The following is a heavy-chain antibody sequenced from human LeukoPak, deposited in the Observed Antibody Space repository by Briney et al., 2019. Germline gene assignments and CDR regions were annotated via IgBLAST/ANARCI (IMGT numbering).Heavy chain of an antibody. CDR2: IIPIFGTA. V-gene: IGHV1-69*01. Sequence: SVKVSCKASGGTFSSYAISWVRQAPGQGLEWMGGIIPIFGTANYAQKFQGRVTITADESTSTAYMELSSLRSEDTAVYYCARDPYSGNYGTYYYYYMDVWGKGTTVTISS. CDR3: ARDPYSGNYGTYYYYYMDV. D-gene: IGHD1-26*01. CDR1: GGTFSSYA. J-gene: IGHJ6*03.